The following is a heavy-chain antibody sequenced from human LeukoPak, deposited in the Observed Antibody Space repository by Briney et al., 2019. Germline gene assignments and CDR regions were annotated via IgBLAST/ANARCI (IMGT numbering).Heavy chain of an antibody. D-gene: IGHD3-10*01. CDR3: ARARYYYGSGSQNRIDY. Sequence: GGSLRLSCAASGFTFASYAMTWVRQAPGKGLVWVSRINSDGSSTSYADSVKGRFTISRANAKNTLYLQMNSLRAEDTAVYYCARARYYYGSGSQNRIDYWGQGTLVTVSS. CDR1: GFTFASYA. CDR2: INSDGSST. V-gene: IGHV3-74*01. J-gene: IGHJ4*02.